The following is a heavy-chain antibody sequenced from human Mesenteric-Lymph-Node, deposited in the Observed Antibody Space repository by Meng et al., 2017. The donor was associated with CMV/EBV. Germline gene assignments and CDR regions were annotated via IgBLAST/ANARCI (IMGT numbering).Heavy chain of an antibody. CDR1: GFTFDIYW. Sequence: GESLKISCAASGFTFDIYWMHWVRQAPGKGLVWVSHINGDGRSTSYADSVKGRFTISRDNAKNSLYLQMNSLRAEDTAVYYCARGGDSGSYYIYWGQGTLVTVSS. V-gene: IGHV3-74*01. J-gene: IGHJ4*02. CDR2: INGDGRST. CDR3: ARGGDSGSYYIY. D-gene: IGHD1-26*01.